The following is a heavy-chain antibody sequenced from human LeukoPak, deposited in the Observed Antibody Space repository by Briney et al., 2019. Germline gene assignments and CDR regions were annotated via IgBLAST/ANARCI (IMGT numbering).Heavy chain of an antibody. V-gene: IGHV3-7*03. J-gene: IGHJ4*02. CDR2: IKQDGSEK. CDR1: GFIFGDYW. Sequence: GGSLRLSCVASGFIFGDYWMRWVRQAPGKGLEWVANIKQDGSEKNYVDSVKGRFTISRDNAKNSLYLQMNSLRAEDTAVYYCASGLELDYWGQGTLVTVSS. CDR3: ASGLELDY.